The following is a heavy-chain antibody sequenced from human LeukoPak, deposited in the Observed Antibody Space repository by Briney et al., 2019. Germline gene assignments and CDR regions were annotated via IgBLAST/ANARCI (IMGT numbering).Heavy chain of an antibody. V-gene: IGHV3-23*01. CDR3: AKGVSGRQGAFDI. J-gene: IGHJ3*02. CDR1: GFTFSSYA. D-gene: IGHD4-11*01. CDR2: ITGSGGST. Sequence: PGGSLRLSCAASGFTFSSYAMSWVRQAPGKGLEWVSLITGSGGSTYYADSVKGRFTISRDSSENTLYLQMSSLRAGDTAVYYCAKGVSGRQGAFDIWGQGTMVTVSS.